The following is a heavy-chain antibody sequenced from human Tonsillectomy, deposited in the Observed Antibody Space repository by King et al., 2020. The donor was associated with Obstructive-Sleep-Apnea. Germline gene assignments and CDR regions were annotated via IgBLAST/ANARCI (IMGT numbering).Heavy chain of an antibody. CDR3: AHRSIAAAGRYYFAY. V-gene: IGHV2-5*02. CDR1: GVSFTTGGVA. Sequence: ITLKESGPTLVKPTQTLTLTCSFSGVSFTTGGVAVAWIRQPPGKALEWLALIYWDDDKRYRPSLKSRLTITRDTSKKQVVLTMTDMDPLDTATYFCAHRSIAAAGRYYFAYWGQGTLVTVSS. J-gene: IGHJ4*02. D-gene: IGHD6-13*01. CDR2: IYWDDDK.